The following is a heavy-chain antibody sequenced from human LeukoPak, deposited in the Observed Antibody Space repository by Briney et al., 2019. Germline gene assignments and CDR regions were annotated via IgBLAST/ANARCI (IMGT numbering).Heavy chain of an antibody. CDR1: GYTFTSYF. D-gene: IGHD2-2*01. CDR2: IDPSGGST. J-gene: IGHJ4*02. CDR3: ARAIVPAAMHPLLGRLDY. V-gene: IGHV1-46*01. Sequence: GASVKVSCKASGYTFTSYFMHWVRQAPGQGLEWMGIIDPSGGSTSYTQKFQGRVTMTRDTSTSTVCMELSSLRSEDTAVYYCARAIVPAAMHPLLGRLDYWGQGTLVTVSS.